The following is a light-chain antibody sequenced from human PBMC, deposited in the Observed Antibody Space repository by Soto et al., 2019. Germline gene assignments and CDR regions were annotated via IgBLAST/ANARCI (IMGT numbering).Light chain of an antibody. J-gene: IGLJ3*02. Sequence: QSVLTQPPSASGSPGQSVTISCTGTSSDVGGYNYVSWYQQYPGRAPKLMIYEVTKLPSGVPDRFSGSKSGNTDSLTVSGLQAEDEADYYCSSYAASNNFYFVFGGGTKLTVL. V-gene: IGLV2-8*01. CDR2: EVT. CDR1: SSDVGGYNY. CDR3: SSYAASNNFYFV.